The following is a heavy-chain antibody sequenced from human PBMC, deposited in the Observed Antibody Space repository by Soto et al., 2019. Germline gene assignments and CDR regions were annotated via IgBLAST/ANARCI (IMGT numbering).Heavy chain of an antibody. V-gene: IGHV3-74*03. CDR3: GRNAIFVRGVPDEY. CDR1: GFTFTAYW. Sequence: SLRLSCAATGFTFTAYWVHWVRQAPGKGLEWVARFKSDGSGTTYTDSVKGRFSISRDNAKNTVYLQMDNLRVEDTAVYYCGRNAIFVRGVPDEYWGQGTPVTVSS. D-gene: IGHD3-10*02. J-gene: IGHJ4*02. CDR2: FKSDGSGT.